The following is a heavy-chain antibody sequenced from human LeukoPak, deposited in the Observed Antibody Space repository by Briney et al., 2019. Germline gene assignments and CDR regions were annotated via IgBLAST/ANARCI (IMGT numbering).Heavy chain of an antibody. D-gene: IGHD3-10*02. J-gene: IGHJ6*04. Sequence: GGSLRLSCEVSGFTFNYAWMSWVRQAPGKGLEWVSYISSSGSTIYYADSVKGRFTISRDNAKNSLYLQMNSLRAEDTAVYYCAELGITMIGGVWGKGTTVTISS. CDR1: GFTFNYAW. V-gene: IGHV3-11*04. CDR2: ISSSGSTI. CDR3: AELGITMIGGV.